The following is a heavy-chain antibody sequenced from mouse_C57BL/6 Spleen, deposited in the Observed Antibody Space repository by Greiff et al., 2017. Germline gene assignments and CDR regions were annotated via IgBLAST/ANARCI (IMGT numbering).Heavy chain of an antibody. CDR1: GFSLTSYG. Sequence: VQRVESGPGLVQPSQSLSITCTVSGFSLTSYGVHWVRQSPGKGLEWLGVIWSGGSTDYNAAFISRLSISKDNSKSQVFFKMNSLQADDTAIYYCARLGDYDGYYDFDYWGQGTTLTVSS. V-gene: IGHV2-2*01. D-gene: IGHD2-3*01. CDR3: ARLGDYDGYYDFDY. CDR2: IWSGGST. J-gene: IGHJ2*01.